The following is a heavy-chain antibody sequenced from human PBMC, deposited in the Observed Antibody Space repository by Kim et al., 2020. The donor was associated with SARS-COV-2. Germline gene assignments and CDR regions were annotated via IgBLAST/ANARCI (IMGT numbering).Heavy chain of an antibody. CDR2: T. V-gene: IGHV1-46*01. CDR3: ARGNSGPYFDY. Sequence: TSYAKTFQGRVTRTRDTSTSTVYMELGSLRAEDTAVYYCARGNSGPYFDYWGQGTLVTVSS. J-gene: IGHJ4*02. D-gene: IGHD1-26*01.